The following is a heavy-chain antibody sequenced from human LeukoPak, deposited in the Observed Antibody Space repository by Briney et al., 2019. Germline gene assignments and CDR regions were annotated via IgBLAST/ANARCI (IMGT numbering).Heavy chain of an antibody. CDR2: ISSIDGST. J-gene: IGHJ4*02. CDR3: ARDGKYSGPFDY. Sequence: PGGTLRLSCAASGFTFSSYGMSWVRQAPGKGLEWVSGISSIDGSTYYADSVKGRFTVSRDNSKNTLYLQMNSLRAEDTAVYYCARDGKYSGPFDYWGQGTLVTVSS. D-gene: IGHD5-12*01. CDR1: GFTFSSYG. V-gene: IGHV3-23*01.